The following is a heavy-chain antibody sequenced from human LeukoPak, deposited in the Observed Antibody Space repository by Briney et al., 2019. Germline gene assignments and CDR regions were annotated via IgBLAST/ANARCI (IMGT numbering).Heavy chain of an antibody. CDR1: GFTFRSYS. J-gene: IGHJ4*02. Sequence: KTGGALRLFCAASGFTFRSYSMNWVRQAPGKGLEGVSSISSSSSYIYYADSVKGRFTISRDNAKNSLYLQMNSLRAEDTDVYDCASLAVAGQPLPPFDYWGQGTLVTVSS. V-gene: IGHV3-21*01. CDR2: ISSSSSYI. CDR3: ASLAVAGQPLPPFDY. D-gene: IGHD6-13*01.